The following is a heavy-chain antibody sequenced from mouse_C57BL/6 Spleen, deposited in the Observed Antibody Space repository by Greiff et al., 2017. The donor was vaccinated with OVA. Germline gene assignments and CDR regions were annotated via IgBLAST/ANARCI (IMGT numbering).Heavy chain of an antibody. CDR3: ARRYGSSYWYFDV. CDR1: GYTFTSYW. J-gene: IGHJ1*03. V-gene: IGHV1-50*01. Sequence: QVQLQQPGAELVKPGASVKLSCKASGYTFTSYWMQWVKQRPGQGLEWIGEIDPSDSYTNYNQKFKGKATLTVDTSSSTAYMQLSSLTSEDSAVYYCARRYGSSYWYFDVWGTGTTVTVSS. D-gene: IGHD1-1*01. CDR2: IDPSDSYT.